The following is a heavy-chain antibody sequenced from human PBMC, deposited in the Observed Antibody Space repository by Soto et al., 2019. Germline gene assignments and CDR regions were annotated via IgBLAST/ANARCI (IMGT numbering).Heavy chain of an antibody. CDR2: IIPILGIA. V-gene: IGHV1-69*02. CDR3: ARAEGFYYDSSRMDV. D-gene: IGHD3-22*01. CDR1: GGTFSSYT. J-gene: IGHJ6*02. Sequence: QVQLVQSGAEVKKPGSSVKVSCKASGGTFSSYTISWVRQAPGQGLEWMGRIIPILGIANYAQKFQGRVTITADKSTSTAYMELSSLRSEATAVYYCARAEGFYYDSSRMDVWGQGTTVTVSS.